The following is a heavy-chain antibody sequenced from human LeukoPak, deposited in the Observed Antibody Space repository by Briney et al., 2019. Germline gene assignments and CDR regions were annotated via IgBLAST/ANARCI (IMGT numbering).Heavy chain of an antibody. Sequence: GRSLRLSCAASGFTFSNYAMYWVRQAPGKGLEWVAIISYDGSNKDFADSVKGRFTISRDNSKNTLYLQMNSLRAEDTAVYSCARDGLDRSSSGWGYYMDVWGKGTTVTVSS. D-gene: IGHD6-6*01. V-gene: IGHV3-30-3*01. CDR3: ARDGLDRSSSGWGYYMDV. CDR2: ISYDGSNK. CDR1: GFTFSNYA. J-gene: IGHJ6*03.